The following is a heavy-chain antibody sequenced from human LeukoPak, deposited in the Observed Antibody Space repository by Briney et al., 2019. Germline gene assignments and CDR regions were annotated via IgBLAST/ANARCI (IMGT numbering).Heavy chain of an antibody. CDR3: AKDQAVATLGDY. J-gene: IGHJ4*02. V-gene: IGHV3-23*01. Sequence: GGSLRLSCAASGFTFSSQWMSWVRQAPGKGLEWVSAISGSGGSTYYADSVKGRFTISRDNSKNTLYLQMNSLRAEDTAVYYCAKDQAVATLGDYWGQGTLVTVSS. CDR1: GFTFSSQW. D-gene: IGHD5-12*01. CDR2: ISGSGGST.